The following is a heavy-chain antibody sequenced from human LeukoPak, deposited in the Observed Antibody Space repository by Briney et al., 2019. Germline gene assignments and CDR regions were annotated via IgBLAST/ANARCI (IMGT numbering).Heavy chain of an antibody. CDR1: GGSFSGYY. V-gene: IGHV4-34*01. D-gene: IGHD3-9*01. CDR3: ARRPLLRYFDWLLSNYFDY. Sequence: PSETLSLTCAVYGGSFSGYYWSWIRQPPGKGLEWIGEINHSGSTNYNPSLKSRVTISVDTSKNQFSLKLSSVTAADTAVYYCARRPLLRYFDWLLSNYFDYWGQGTLVTVSS. CDR2: INHSGST. J-gene: IGHJ4*02.